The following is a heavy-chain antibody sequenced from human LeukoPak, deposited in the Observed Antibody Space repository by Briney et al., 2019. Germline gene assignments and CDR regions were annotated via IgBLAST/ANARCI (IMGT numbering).Heavy chain of an antibody. CDR2: IKPDGSEK. CDR3: ARAPEYSSSWSYYYYYYMDV. D-gene: IGHD6-13*01. CDR1: GFTFSSYG. J-gene: IGHJ6*03. Sequence: GGSLRLSCAASGFTFSSYGMHWVRQAPGKGLEWVANIKPDGSEKYYVDSVKGRFTISRDNAKNPLYLQMNSLRAEETAEYYCARAPEYSSSWSYYYYYYMDVWGKGTTVTVSS. V-gene: IGHV3-7*01.